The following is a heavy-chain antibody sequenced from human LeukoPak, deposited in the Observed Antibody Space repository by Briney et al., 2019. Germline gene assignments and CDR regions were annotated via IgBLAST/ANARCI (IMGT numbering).Heavy chain of an antibody. CDR1: GFTFNSYA. D-gene: IGHD3-10*01. Sequence: GGSLRLSCAASGFTFNSYAMSWVRQAPGKGPERVSAISGSGGSTYYADPVQGRFTISRDNSKNTLYVQMNSLRDEDTAVYYCAKGRSGEELWFGELSDYFDYWGQGTLVTVSS. J-gene: IGHJ4*02. CDR3: AKGRSGEELWFGELSDYFDY. CDR2: ISGSGGST. V-gene: IGHV3-23*01.